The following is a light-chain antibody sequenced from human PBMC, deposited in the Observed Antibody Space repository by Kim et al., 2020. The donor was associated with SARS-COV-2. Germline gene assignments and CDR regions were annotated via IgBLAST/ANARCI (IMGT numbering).Light chain of an antibody. Sequence: SVGDRVTITCRASHSISSWLAWYQPKPGKAPKLLIYKASSLESGVPSRFSGSGSGTEFTLTISSLQPDDFATYYCQQYNSDSPWTFGQGTKVDIK. CDR2: KAS. V-gene: IGKV1-5*03. J-gene: IGKJ1*01. CDR1: HSISSW. CDR3: QQYNSDSPWT.